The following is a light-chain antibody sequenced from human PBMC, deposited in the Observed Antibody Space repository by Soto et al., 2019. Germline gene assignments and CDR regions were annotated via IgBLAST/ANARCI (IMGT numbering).Light chain of an antibody. CDR3: VQALQTPWT. CDR1: QSLLHGDGYNY. Sequence: DIVMTQSPLSLPVTPGEPASISCRSSQSLLHGDGYNYLDWYLQKPGQSPQLLIFLGSNRASGVPDRFSGSGSGTDFTLTISRVEAEDFGVYYCVQALQTPWTFGQGTQVEIK. J-gene: IGKJ1*01. V-gene: IGKV2-28*01. CDR2: LGS.